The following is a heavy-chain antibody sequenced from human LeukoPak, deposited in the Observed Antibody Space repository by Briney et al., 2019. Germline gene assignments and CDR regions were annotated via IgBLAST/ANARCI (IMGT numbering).Heavy chain of an antibody. V-gene: IGHV4-59*08. Sequence: SETLSLTCTVSGGSISSYYWSWIRQPPGKGLEWIGYIYYSGSTNYNPSLKSRVTISVDTSKNQFSLKLSSVTAADTAVYYCARQGAGGSDYWGQGTLVTVSS. CDR2: IYYSGST. J-gene: IGHJ4*02. D-gene: IGHD2-8*02. CDR3: ARQGAGGSDY. CDR1: GGSISSYY.